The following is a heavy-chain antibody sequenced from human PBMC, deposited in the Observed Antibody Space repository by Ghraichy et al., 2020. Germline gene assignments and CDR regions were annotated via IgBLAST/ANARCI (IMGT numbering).Heavy chain of an antibody. J-gene: IGHJ5*02. V-gene: IGHV5-51*01. Sequence: GESLNISCKGSGYSFANYWIGWVRQVPGKGLEWMGIIYPGDSDTRYTPSFQGQVTISVDKSINTAYLQWSSLKASDTAIYYCARGNGDYSYWVDPWGQGTLLTVSS. CDR3: ARGNGDYSYWVDP. D-gene: IGHD4-17*01. CDR1: GYSFANYW. CDR2: IYPGDSDT.